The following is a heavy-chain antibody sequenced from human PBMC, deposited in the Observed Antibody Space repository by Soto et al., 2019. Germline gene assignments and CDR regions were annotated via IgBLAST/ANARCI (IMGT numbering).Heavy chain of an antibody. D-gene: IGHD6-6*01. CDR1: GDSVSSNSAA. CDR3: ARDPIAARPPHYYYYYGMDV. Sequence: SETLSLTCAISGDSVSSNSAAWNWIRQSPSRGLEWLGRTYYRSKWYNDYAVSVKSRITINPDTSKNQFSLQLNSVTPEDTAVYYCARDPIAARPPHYYYYYGMDVWGQGTTGNGSS. CDR2: TYYRSKWYN. V-gene: IGHV6-1*01. J-gene: IGHJ6*02.